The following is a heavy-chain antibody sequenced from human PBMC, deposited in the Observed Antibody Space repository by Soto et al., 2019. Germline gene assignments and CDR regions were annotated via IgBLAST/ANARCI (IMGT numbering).Heavy chain of an antibody. CDR1: GASITGSSY. D-gene: IGHD2-8*02. Sequence: SETLSLTCTVSGASITGSSYWSWIRQPAGKGLEWIGRFSLSGTTSYNPSLRSRVTMSADVSKNQFSLRLTSVTAADTALYYCARGMTPPGAPAWYYFDSWGQGTLVTVS. CDR2: FSLSGTT. CDR3: ARGMTPPGAPAWYYFDS. V-gene: IGHV4-4*07. J-gene: IGHJ4*02.